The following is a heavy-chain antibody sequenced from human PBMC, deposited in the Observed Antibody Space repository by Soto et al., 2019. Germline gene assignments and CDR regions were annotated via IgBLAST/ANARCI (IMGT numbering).Heavy chain of an antibody. CDR3: ARDLLRYWNDEKDYYYYMDV. CDR2: IIPILDIA. Sequence: QVQLVQSGAEVKKPGSSVKVSCKASGGTFSSYTISWVRQAPGQGLEWMGSIIPILDIANYAQKFQGRVTITADKSTSTAYMELSSLRSEDTAVYYCARDLLRYWNDEKDYYYYMDVWGKGTTVTVSS. V-gene: IGHV1-69*08. J-gene: IGHJ6*03. D-gene: IGHD1-1*01. CDR1: GGTFSSYT.